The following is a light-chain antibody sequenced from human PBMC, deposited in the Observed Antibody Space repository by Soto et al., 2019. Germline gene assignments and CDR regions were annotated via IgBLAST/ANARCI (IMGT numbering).Light chain of an antibody. CDR1: QSVSSY. Sequence: EIVLTQSPATLSLSPGERSTLSCRASQSVSSYLAWYQQKPGQAPRLLIYGASSRATGIPDRFSGSGSGTDFTLTISRLEPEDFAVYYCQQYIRWPLTFGGGTKGDIK. J-gene: IGKJ4*01. CDR3: QQYIRWPLT. V-gene: IGKV3-20*01. CDR2: GAS.